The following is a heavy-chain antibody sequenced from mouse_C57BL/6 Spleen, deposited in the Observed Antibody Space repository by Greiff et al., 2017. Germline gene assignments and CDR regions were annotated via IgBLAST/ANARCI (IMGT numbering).Heavy chain of an antibody. D-gene: IGHD1-1*01. CDR2: IYPGDGDT. CDR3: ARGNYYGSSYHAMDY. J-gene: IGHJ4*01. CDR1: GYAFSSYW. V-gene: IGHV1-80*01. Sequence: QVQLQQPGAELVKPGASVKISCKASGYAFSSYWMNWVKQRPGKGLEWIGQIYPGDGDTNYNGKFKGKATLTADKSSSTAYMQLSSLTSEDSAVYFCARGNYYGSSYHAMDYWGQGTSVTVSS.